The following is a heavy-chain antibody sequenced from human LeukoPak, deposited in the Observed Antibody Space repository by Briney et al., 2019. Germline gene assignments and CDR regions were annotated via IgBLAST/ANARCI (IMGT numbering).Heavy chain of an antibody. Sequence: GGSLRLSCAGSGFIFSDYYMSWIRQSPGKGLEWLSHIGRGGDDKNYADSVKGRFTISRDNAENSVFLQMNSLRAEDTAVYYCARKKGTATPGGAFDYWGQGTLVTVSS. CDR3: ARKKGTATPGGAFDY. V-gene: IGHV3-11*04. J-gene: IGHJ4*02. CDR1: GFIFSDYY. D-gene: IGHD5-18*01. CDR2: IGRGGDDK.